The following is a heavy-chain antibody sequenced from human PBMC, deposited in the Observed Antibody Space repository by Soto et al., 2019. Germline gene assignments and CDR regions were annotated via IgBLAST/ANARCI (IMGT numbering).Heavy chain of an antibody. Sequence: GGSLRLSSVASECTFSNSWGSWVRQAPGKGLEWVANIKQDGSEKYYVDSVKGRFTISRDNAKNSLYLQMNSLRAEDTAVYYCARKDIQTAFDIWGQGTMVTVSS. J-gene: IGHJ3*02. CDR2: IKQDGSEK. CDR1: ECTFSNSW. CDR3: ARKDIQTAFDI. V-gene: IGHV3-7*01. D-gene: IGHD1-1*01.